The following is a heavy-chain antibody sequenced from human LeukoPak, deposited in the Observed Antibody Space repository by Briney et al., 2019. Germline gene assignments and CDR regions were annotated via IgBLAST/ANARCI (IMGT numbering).Heavy chain of an antibody. J-gene: IGHJ4*02. V-gene: IGHV3-23*01. Sequence: PGGSLRLSCAASGFTFSSYAMSWVRQAPGKGLEWVSAISGSGGSTYYADSVKGRFTISRDNSKNTLYLQMNSLRAEDTAVYYCAEDPLRQLTGDFEYPEPLDYWGQGTLVTVSS. CDR3: AEDPLRQLTGDFEYPEPLDY. D-gene: IGHD7-27*01. CDR1: GFTFSSYA. CDR2: ISGSGGST.